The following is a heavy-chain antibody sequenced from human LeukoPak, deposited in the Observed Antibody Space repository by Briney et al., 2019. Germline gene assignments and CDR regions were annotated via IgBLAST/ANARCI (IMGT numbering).Heavy chain of an antibody. CDR1: GFTFGDYA. Sequence: GGSLRLSCTASGFTFGDYAMSWVRQAPGKGLGWVGFIRSKAYGGTTEYAASVKGRFTISRDDSKSIAYLQMNSLKTEDTAVYYCTRSLTTGTTEDYYYGMDVWGKGTTVTVSS. CDR2: IRSKAYGGTT. D-gene: IGHD1-1*01. CDR3: TRSLTTGTTEDYYYGMDV. J-gene: IGHJ6*04. V-gene: IGHV3-49*04.